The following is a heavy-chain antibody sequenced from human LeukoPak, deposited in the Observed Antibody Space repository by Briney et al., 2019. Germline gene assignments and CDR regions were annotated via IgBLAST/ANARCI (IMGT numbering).Heavy chain of an antibody. CDR3: ARDYDSSGLLDY. CDR2: IYSGGTT. J-gene: IGHJ4*02. CDR1: GFTVSSSY. V-gene: IGHV3-66*01. Sequence: GGSLRLSCAASGFTVSSSYMSWVRQAPGKGLEWVSVIYSGGTTYYADSVKGRFTISRDNSKNTLYLQMNSLRAEDTAVYYCARDYDSSGLLDYWGQGTLVTVSS. D-gene: IGHD3-22*01.